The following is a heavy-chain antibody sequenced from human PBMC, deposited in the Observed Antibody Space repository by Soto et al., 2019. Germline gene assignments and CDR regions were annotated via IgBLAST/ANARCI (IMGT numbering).Heavy chain of an antibody. D-gene: IGHD2-15*01. CDR1: GYSFTRYW. Sequence: EVQLVQSGAEVKKPGESLRISCKGSGYSFTRYWISWVRQMPGKGLEWMGRIDPSDSYTNYSPSFQGHVTISADKSISTAYLQWSSLKASDTAMYYCAKTGPEFPPYCSGGSCLPSGYYGMDVWGQGTTVTVSS. J-gene: IGHJ6*02. CDR3: AKTGPEFPPYCSGGSCLPSGYYGMDV. CDR2: IDPSDSYT. V-gene: IGHV5-10-1*03.